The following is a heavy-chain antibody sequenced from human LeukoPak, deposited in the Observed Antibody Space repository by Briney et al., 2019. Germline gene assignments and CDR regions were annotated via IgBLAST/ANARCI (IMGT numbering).Heavy chain of an antibody. Sequence: SVKVSCKASGGTFSSYAISWVRQAPGQGLEWMGRIIPILGIANYAQKFQGRVTITADKSTSTAYMELGSLRSKDTAVYYCARWSPNQLEPWGQGTLVTVSS. D-gene: IGHD1-1*01. CDR1: GGTFSSYA. CDR2: IIPILGIA. J-gene: IGHJ5*02. CDR3: ARWSPNQLEP. V-gene: IGHV1-69*04.